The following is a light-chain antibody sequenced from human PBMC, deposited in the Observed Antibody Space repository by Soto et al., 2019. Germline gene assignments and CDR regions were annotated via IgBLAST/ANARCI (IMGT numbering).Light chain of an antibody. J-gene: IGLJ1*01. Sequence: QPVLTQPASVSGSPGQSITISCTGTSGDIGSYNRVSWYQQHPGKAPKLIIYEVTDRPSGVSNRFSGSKSGNTASLTISGLHAEDEAEYYCSSYTNIKTRACVFGTGTKLTVL. V-gene: IGLV2-14*01. CDR3: SSYTNIKTRACV. CDR1: SGDIGSYNR. CDR2: EVT.